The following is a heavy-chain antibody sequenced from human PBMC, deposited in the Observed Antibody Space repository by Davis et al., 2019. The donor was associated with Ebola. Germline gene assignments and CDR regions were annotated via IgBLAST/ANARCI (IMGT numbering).Heavy chain of an antibody. CDR2: IKQDGSEK. D-gene: IGHD6-6*01. CDR3: ARSSDYFDY. J-gene: IGHJ4*02. CDR1: GFTFSGYW. Sequence: GESLKISCAASGFTFSGYWMNWVRQAPGKGLEWVANIKQDGSEKYYVDSMKGRFTISRDNAKNSLFLQMNSLRAVDTAVYYCARSSDYFDYWGQGTLVTVSS. V-gene: IGHV3-7*01.